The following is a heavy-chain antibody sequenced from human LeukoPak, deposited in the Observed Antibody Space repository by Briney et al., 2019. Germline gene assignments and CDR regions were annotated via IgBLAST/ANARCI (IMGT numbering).Heavy chain of an antibody. CDR1: EYTFTDYA. CDR2: INAGNGNT. J-gene: IGHJ4*02. D-gene: IGHD5-24*01. CDR3: ARGRWFATIASYYLDF. Sequence: GASVKVSCKASEYTFTDYAINWVRQAPGQRLEWMGWINAGNGNTRYSQRFQGRVTITRDTSASTAYVELSSLTSEDTAVYYCARGRWFATIASYYLDFWGQGTLVTVSS. V-gene: IGHV1-3*01.